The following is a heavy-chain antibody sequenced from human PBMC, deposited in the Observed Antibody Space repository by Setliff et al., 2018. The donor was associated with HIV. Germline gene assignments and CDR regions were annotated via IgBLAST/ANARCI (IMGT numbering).Heavy chain of an antibody. D-gene: IGHD5-12*01. CDR1: GGSLNGFY. Sequence: SETLSLTCAFYGGSLNGFYWSWIRQSPGKGLEWIGEINHSGSTNYNPSLKSRVTIRVDTSKNQFSLEVTAVTAADTAVYYCVRGWDDKVSTIWAPYYYYMDVWGKGTTVTVSS. CDR3: VRGWDDKVSTIWAPYYYYMDV. CDR2: INHSGST. V-gene: IGHV4-34*01. J-gene: IGHJ6*03.